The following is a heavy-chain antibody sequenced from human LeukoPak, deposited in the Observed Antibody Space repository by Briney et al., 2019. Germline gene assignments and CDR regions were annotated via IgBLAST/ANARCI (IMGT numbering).Heavy chain of an antibody. Sequence: GGSLRLSCAASGFSFSDYYMSWIRQAPGKGLEWVSYISNSGSTIYYADSVKGRFTISRDGAKNSLYLQMNSLRAEDTAVYYCAREGEGDSFDYWGQGTLVTVSS. CDR1: GFSFSDYY. CDR2: ISNSGSTI. V-gene: IGHV3-11*01. CDR3: AREGEGDSFDY. D-gene: IGHD2-21*02. J-gene: IGHJ4*02.